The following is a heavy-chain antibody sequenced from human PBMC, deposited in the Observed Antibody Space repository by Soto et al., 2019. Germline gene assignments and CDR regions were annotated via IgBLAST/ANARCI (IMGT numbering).Heavy chain of an antibody. D-gene: IGHD6-13*01. Sequence: SETLSLTCAVYGGSFSGHYWSWIRQPPGKGLECIGEINHSGSTNYNPSLKSRVTISVDTSKNQFSLKLSSVTAADTAVYYCAGLSSSWFKYFQHWGQGTLVTVSS. CDR1: GGSFSGHY. V-gene: IGHV4-34*01. J-gene: IGHJ1*01. CDR3: AGLSSSWFKYFQH. CDR2: INHSGST.